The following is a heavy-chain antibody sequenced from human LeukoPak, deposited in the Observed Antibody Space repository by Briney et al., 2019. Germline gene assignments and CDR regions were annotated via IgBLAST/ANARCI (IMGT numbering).Heavy chain of an antibody. CDR3: ARDSFRGYCSGGSCAYYYYGMDV. CDR2: ISSSSSTI. Sequence: GGSLRLSCAASGFTFSDAWMNWVRQAPGKGLEWVSYISSSSSTIYYADSVKGRFTISRDNAKNSLYLQMNSLRAEDTAVYYCARDSFRGYCSGGSCAYYYYGMDVWGQGTTVTVSS. J-gene: IGHJ6*02. CDR1: GFTFSDAW. D-gene: IGHD2-15*01. V-gene: IGHV3-48*01.